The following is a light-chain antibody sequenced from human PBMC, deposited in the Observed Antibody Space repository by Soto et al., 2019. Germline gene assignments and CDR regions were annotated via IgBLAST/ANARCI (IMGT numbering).Light chain of an antibody. CDR3: QSYDSSLSSSI. V-gene: IGLV1-40*01. J-gene: IGLJ2*01. CDR2: ANS. CDR1: SANIGANFD. Sequence: QSVLTQPPSVSGAPGQRVTISCTGSSANIGANFDVHWYQQFPGTGPKLLIYANSYRPSGVPARFSGSKSGTSATLAITGLQAEDEADYYCQSYDSSLSSSIFGGGTKLTVL.